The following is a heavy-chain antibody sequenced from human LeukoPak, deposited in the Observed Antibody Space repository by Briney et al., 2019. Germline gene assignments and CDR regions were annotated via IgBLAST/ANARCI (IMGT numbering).Heavy chain of an antibody. CDR1: GGTFSSYS. CDR2: IIPIFGTA. J-gene: IGHJ5*02. CDR3: AKEAYGLGGRLNWFEP. V-gene: IGHV1-69*05. Sequence: ASVKVSCKASGGTFSSYSISWVRQAPGQGLEWMGGIIPIFGTANYAQKFQGRVTITTDESTSTAYMELSSLRPEDTTVYYCAKEAYGLGGRLNWFEPWGQGNLVTVSS. D-gene: IGHD3-10*01.